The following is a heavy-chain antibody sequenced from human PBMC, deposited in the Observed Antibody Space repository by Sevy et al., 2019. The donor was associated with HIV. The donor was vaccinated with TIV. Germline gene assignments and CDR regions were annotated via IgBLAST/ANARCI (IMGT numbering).Heavy chain of an antibody. V-gene: IGHV3-30-3*01. Sequence: GGSLRLSCAVSGFTFSTYAMHWVRQAPGKGLECVAIVSSDGSEINYADSVKDRFTISRDNSRNTLYLQMNSLRTEDTALYYWARDQLESIDYWGQGTLVTVSS. J-gene: IGHJ4*02. D-gene: IGHD1-1*01. CDR1: GFTFSTYA. CDR2: VSSDGSEI. CDR3: ARDQLESIDY.